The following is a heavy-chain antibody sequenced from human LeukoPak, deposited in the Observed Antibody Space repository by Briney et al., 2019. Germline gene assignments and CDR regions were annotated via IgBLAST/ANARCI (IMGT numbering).Heavy chain of an antibody. Sequence: ASVRVSCKASGGTFSSYAISRVRQAPGQGREWRGGIIPIFGTANYAQKFQGRVTITTDESTSTAYMELSSLRSEDTAVYYCARGAIIAADTYDYYMDVWGKGTTVTVS. CDR3: ARGAIIAADTYDYYMDV. CDR1: GGTFSSYA. J-gene: IGHJ6*03. V-gene: IGHV1-69*05. D-gene: IGHD6-13*01. CDR2: IIPIFGTA.